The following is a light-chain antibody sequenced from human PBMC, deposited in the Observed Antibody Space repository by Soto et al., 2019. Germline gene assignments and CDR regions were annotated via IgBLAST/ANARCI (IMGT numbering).Light chain of an antibody. CDR1: SSDVGGYNY. CDR2: DVS. V-gene: IGLV2-14*01. Sequence: QSALTQPASVSGSPGQSITISCTGTSSDVGGYNYVSWYQQHQGKAPKLMIYDVSNRPSGVSNRFSGPKSGNTASLTISGLQAEDEADYYCSSYTSSSTYVVFGGGTKLTVL. CDR3: SSYTSSSTYVV. J-gene: IGLJ2*01.